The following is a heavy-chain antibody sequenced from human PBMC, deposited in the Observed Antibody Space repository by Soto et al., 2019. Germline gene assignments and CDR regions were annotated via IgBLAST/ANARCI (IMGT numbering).Heavy chain of an antibody. V-gene: IGHV4-4*07. CDR3: ASGRLVSRYYGLDV. J-gene: IGHJ6*02. CDR2: IFTSGNT. Sequence: TLSLTCTVSGCSMNDYYWSWIRQPAGKGLEWIGRIFTSGNTNYNPSLRSRLTVSVDTSTNQVSLRLTSVTAADTAVYYCASGRLVSRYYGLDVWGQGTTVTVSS. CDR1: GCSMNDYY. D-gene: IGHD6-6*01.